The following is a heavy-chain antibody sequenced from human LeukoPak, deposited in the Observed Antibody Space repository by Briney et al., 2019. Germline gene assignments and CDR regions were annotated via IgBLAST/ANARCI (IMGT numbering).Heavy chain of an antibody. D-gene: IGHD6-19*01. J-gene: IGHJ5*02. CDR3: ARDVSGSGWYWDP. V-gene: IGHV3-7*05. CDR2: IKEDGSEK. Sequence: GGSLRLSCAASGFIFSNYWMSWVRQAPGTGLEWVANIKEDGSEKHYVDSVKSRFTISRENAKNSLYLQMNFLRVEDTAVYYCARDVSGSGWYWDPWGQGTLVTVSS. CDR1: GFIFSNYW.